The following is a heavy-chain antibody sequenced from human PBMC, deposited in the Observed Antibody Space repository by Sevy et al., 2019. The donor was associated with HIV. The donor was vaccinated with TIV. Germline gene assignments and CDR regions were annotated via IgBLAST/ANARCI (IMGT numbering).Heavy chain of an antibody. V-gene: IGHV1-8*01. CDR3: ARSGDSSGLKTYFDY. Sequence: ASVKVSCKASGYIFTSYDINWVRQATGQGLEWMGWMNPNTANTGYEQKFQGRVTMTRNTSISTAYMELSSLRSEDTAVYYCARSGDSSGLKTYFDYWGQGTLVTVSS. CDR2: MNPNTANT. CDR1: GYIFTSYD. D-gene: IGHD3-22*01. J-gene: IGHJ4*02.